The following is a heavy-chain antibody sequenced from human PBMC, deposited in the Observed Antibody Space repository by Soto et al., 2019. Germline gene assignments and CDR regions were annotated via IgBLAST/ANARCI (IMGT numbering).Heavy chain of an antibody. CDR3: ARGGGYYDFWSGSLARTNWFDP. V-gene: IGHV1-46*01. J-gene: IGHJ5*02. Sequence: GASVKVSCKASGYTFTSYYMHWVRQAPGQGLEWMGIINPSGGSTSYAQKFQGRVTMTRDTSTSTVYMELSSLRSEDTAVYYCARGGGYYDFWSGSLARTNWFDPWGQGTLVTVSS. CDR1: GYTFTSYY. D-gene: IGHD3-3*01. CDR2: INPSGGST.